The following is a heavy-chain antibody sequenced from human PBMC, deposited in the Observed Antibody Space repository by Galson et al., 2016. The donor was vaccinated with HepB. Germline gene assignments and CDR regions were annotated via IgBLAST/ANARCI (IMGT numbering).Heavy chain of an antibody. CDR3: TRTAGGYYYGLDV. J-gene: IGHJ6*02. V-gene: IGHV3-9*01. D-gene: IGHD1-1*01. Sequence: SLRLSCAASGFPFDEYALHWVRQAPGKGLEWVSGISWNSGTIVYADSVKGRFTISRDNAKSSLYLQMSSLTSEDTALYLCTRTAGGYYYGLDVWGQGTTVTVSS. CDR2: ISWNSGTI. CDR1: GFPFDEYA.